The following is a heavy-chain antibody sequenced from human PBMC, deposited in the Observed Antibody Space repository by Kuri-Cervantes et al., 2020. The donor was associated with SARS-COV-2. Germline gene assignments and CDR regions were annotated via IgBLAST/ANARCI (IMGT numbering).Heavy chain of an antibody. CDR3: AIGYYGSGSYYYYYYYMDV. D-gene: IGHD3-10*01. J-gene: IGHJ6*03. Sequence: SVKVSCKASGGTFSSYTISWVRQAPGQGLEWMGRIIPILGIANYAQKFQGRVTITADKSTSTAYMELSSLRSEDTAVYYCAIGYYGSGSYYYYYYYMDVWGKGTTVTVSS. CDR2: IIPILGIA. CDR1: GGTFSSYT. V-gene: IGHV1-69*02.